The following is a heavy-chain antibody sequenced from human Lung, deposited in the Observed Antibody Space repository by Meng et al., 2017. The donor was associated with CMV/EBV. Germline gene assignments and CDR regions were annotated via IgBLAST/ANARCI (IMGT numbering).Heavy chain of an antibody. V-gene: IGHV1-69*08. D-gene: IGHD4-11*01. CDR3: ASATYMTTQQGWFDT. CDR2: IVPLLRTP. CDR1: GGNLNSYS. Sequence: SXXVSXKAYGGNLNSYSFIWVRQAPGQGLEWVGRIVPLLRTPIFAQSFQGRVTITADRSSSTTYMELSRLRSEDTAVYYCASATYMTTQQGWFDTWGQGTLVTVSS. J-gene: IGHJ5*02.